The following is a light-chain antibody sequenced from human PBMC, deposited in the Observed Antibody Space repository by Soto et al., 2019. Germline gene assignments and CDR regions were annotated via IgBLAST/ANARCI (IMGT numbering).Light chain of an antibody. CDR2: GAS. J-gene: IGKJ1*01. Sequence: EIVMTQSPATPSVSRGERATLSCRASQSVSSNLAWYQQKPGQAPRLLIYGASTRATGIPARFSGSGSGTEFTLTISSLQSEDFAVYFCQQYNNWPPWTFGQGTKVEI. CDR3: QQYNNWPPWT. CDR1: QSVSSN. V-gene: IGKV3-15*01.